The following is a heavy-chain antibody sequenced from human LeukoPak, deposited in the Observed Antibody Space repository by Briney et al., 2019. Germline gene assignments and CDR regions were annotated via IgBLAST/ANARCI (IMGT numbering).Heavy chain of an antibody. Sequence: PGGSLRLSCAASGFTFSSYAMHWVRQAPGKGLEWVAVISSDGSNKYYADSVKGRFTISRDNSKNTLYLQMNSLRAEDTAVYYCARAVVLTTILDYYYYMDVWGKGTTVTVSS. V-gene: IGHV3-30-3*01. D-gene: IGHD4/OR15-4a*01. CDR2: ISSDGSNK. CDR3: ARAVVLTTILDYYYYMDV. J-gene: IGHJ6*03. CDR1: GFTFSSYA.